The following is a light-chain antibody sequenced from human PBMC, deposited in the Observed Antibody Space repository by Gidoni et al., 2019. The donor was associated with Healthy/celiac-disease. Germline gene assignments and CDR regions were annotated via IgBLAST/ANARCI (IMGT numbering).Light chain of an antibody. J-gene: IGLJ2*01. V-gene: IGLV1-47*02. CDR1: SSNIGSNY. CDR2: SDN. Sequence: QTVPTQPPAAAVTTEQTVTISCSGSSSNIGSNYVYWYQQLPGTAPKLLIYSDNQRPSGVPDRLSGSTSGTSASLAISGLRSEDEAEYYCAAWDDSLSGVVFGGGTKLTVL. CDR3: AAWDDSLSGVV.